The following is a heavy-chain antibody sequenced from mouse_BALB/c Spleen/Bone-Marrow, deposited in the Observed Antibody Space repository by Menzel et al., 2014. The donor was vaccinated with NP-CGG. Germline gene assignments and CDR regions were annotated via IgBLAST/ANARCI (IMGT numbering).Heavy chain of an antibody. V-gene: IGHV6-6*02. Sequence: DVMLVESGGGLVQPGGSMKLSCVASGFTFSNYWMNWVRQSPEKGLEWVAEIRLKSNNYATHYAESVKGRFTISRDDSKSSVYLQMNNLRAEDTGNYYCARRGGGYAMGYWGQGTSVTVSP. J-gene: IGHJ4*01. CDR2: IRLKSNNYAT. CDR3: ARRGGGYAMGY. CDR1: GFTFSNYW.